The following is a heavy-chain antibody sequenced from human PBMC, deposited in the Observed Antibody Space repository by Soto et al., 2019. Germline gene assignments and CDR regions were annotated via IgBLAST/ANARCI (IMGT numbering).Heavy chain of an antibody. CDR3: ARKPMVRVIIGYFDS. CDR2: NYYTGNT. V-gene: IGHV4-39*01. J-gene: IGHJ4*02. Sequence: SETLSLTCTVSGGSISSSSYYWGWIRQPPGKGLEWIGSNYYTGNTYYNPSLKSRVSIAVDTSKNQFSLKLSAVTAADTAVYYCARKPMVRVIIGYFDSWGQGTLVTVSS. CDR1: GGSISSSSYY. D-gene: IGHD3-10*01.